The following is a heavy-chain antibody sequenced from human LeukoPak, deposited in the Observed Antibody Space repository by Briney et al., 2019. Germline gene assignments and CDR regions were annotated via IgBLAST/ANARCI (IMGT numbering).Heavy chain of an antibody. V-gene: IGHV4-59*01. CDR2: VQNSGTT. J-gene: IGHJ6*03. Sequence: PSETLSLTCNVSGVSISTFYWGWIRQPPGKGLEWIGYVQNSGTTNTAYNPDLKSRTAISADTSEKRFSLTWSAVTEADTAKYYCVRAKSKYYYMDVWGKGTTVAVSS. CDR1: GVSISTFY. CDR3: VRAKSKYYYMDV. D-gene: IGHD2/OR15-2a*01.